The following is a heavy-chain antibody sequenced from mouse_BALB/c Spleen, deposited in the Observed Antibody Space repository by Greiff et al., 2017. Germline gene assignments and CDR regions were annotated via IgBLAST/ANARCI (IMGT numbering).Heavy chain of an antibody. D-gene: IGHD2-1*01. CDR2: ISSGGGST. CDR1: GFAFSSYD. J-gene: IGHJ4*01. Sequence: EVKLMESGGGLVKPGGSLKLSCAASGFAFSSYDMSWVRQTPEKRLEWVAYISSGGGSTYYPDTVKGRFTISRDNAKNTLYLQMSSLKSEDTAMYYCARIYYGNYAMDYWGQGTSVTVSS. CDR3: ARIYYGNYAMDY. V-gene: IGHV5-12-1*01.